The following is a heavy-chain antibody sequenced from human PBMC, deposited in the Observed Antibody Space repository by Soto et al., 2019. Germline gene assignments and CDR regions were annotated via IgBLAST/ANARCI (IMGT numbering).Heavy chain of an antibody. D-gene: IGHD1-1*01. J-gene: IGHJ3*02. CDR3: ATTTRYLGAFDI. CDR2: FDPEDGET. CDR1: GYTLTELS. Sequence: GASVKVSCTVSGYTLTELSMHWVRQAPGKGLEWMGGFDPEDGETIYAQKFQGRVTMTEDTSTDTAYMERSSLRSEDTAVYYCATTTRYLGAFDIWGQGTMVTVSS. V-gene: IGHV1-24*01.